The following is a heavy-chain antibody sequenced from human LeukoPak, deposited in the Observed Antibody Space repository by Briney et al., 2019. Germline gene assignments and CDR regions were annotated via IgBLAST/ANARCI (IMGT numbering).Heavy chain of an antibody. V-gene: IGHV1-69*13. CDR1: GGTFSSYA. D-gene: IGHD1-14*01. CDR3: ARVRNPRGGWFDP. J-gene: IGHJ5*02. Sequence: SVKVSCKASGGTFSSYAISWVRQAPGQGLEWMGGIIPIFGTANYAQKFQGRVTITADESTSTAYMELSSLRSEDTAVYYCARVRNPRGGWFDPWGQGTLVTVSS. CDR2: IIPIFGTA.